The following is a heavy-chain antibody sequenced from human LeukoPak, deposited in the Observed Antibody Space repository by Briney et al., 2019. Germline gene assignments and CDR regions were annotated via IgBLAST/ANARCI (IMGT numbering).Heavy chain of an antibody. CDR2: IWYDGSNT. V-gene: IGHV3-33*01. J-gene: IGHJ2*01. Sequence: PGGSLRLSCAASGFTFSSYGMHWVRQAPGKGLEWVADIWYDGSNTDDADSVKGRFTISRDNFKNTLYLQMNSLRAEDTAVYYCARGHWHIDLWGRGTLVTVSS. CDR1: GFTFSSYG. CDR3: ARGHWHIDL.